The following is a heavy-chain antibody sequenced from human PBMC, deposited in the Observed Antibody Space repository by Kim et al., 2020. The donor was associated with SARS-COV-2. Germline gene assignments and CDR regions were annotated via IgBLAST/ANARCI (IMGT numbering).Heavy chain of an antibody. CDR3: ARGVTRPYYYGMDV. D-gene: IGHD4-4*01. Sequence: SETLSLTCTVSGGSISSYYWSWIRQPPGKGLEWIGYIYYSGSTNYNPSLKSRVTISVDTSKNQFSLKLSSVTAADTAVYYCARGVTRPYYYGMDVWGQGTTVIVSS. J-gene: IGHJ6*02. V-gene: IGHV4-59*01. CDR1: GGSISSYY. CDR2: IYYSGST.